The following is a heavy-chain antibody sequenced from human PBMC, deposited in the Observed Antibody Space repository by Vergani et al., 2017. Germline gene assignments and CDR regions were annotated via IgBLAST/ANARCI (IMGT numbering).Heavy chain of an antibody. CDR1: GITFKNAW. CDR3: ARARSTAFFVLAPTSSLEAFDF. Sequence: EVQVVESGGGLIKPGGSLRLSCVVSGITFKNAWINWGRQAPGKGLEWVSTISSDGGSTYYADSVEGRFTISRYNSKNTLYLQMDSLRSEDTAIYFCARARSTAFFVLAPTSSLEAFDFWGPGTMVTVSS. CDR2: ISSDGGST. D-gene: IGHD3-3*01. J-gene: IGHJ3*01. V-gene: IGHV3-23*04.